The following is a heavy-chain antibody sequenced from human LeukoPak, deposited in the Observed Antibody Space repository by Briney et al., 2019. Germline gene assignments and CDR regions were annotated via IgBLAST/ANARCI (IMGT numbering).Heavy chain of an antibody. V-gene: IGHV3-9*01. CDR1: GFRFDDFV. D-gene: IGHD6-13*01. CDR3: AKEAAAGTVDY. Sequence: GGSLRLSCAASGFRFDDFVMHWVRQAPGKGLEWVSGISWNSGSIGYADSVKGRFTISRDNAKNSLYLQMNSLRAEDTALYYCAKEAAAGTVDYWGQGTLVTVSS. J-gene: IGHJ4*02. CDR2: ISWNSGSI.